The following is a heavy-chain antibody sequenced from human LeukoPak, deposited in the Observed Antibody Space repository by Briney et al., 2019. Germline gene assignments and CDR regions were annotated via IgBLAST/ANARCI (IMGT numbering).Heavy chain of an antibody. CDR2: ISSSSSYI. D-gene: IGHD1-14*01. V-gene: IGHV3-21*01. CDR3: ARDPAESEMSDY. J-gene: IGHJ4*02. CDR1: GFTFSSYS. Sequence: GGSLRLSCAASGFTFSSYSMNWVRQAPGKGLEWVSSISSSSSYIYYADSVKGRFTISRENAKNSLYLQMNSLRAEDTAVYYCARDPAESEMSDYWGQGTLVTVSS.